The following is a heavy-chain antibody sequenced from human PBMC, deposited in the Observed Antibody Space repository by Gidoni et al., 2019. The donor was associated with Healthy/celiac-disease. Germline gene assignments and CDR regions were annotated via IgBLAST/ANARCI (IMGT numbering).Heavy chain of an antibody. J-gene: IGHJ4*02. CDR2: INPNSGGT. V-gene: IGHV1-2*04. CDR3: ARDYYGSGSTYDY. Sequence: VQLVQSGAEVQKPGASVTFSCKASGYTFTGYYMHWVRQAPGQGVEWMGWINPNSGGTNYAQKLQGWVTMTRDTSISTAYMELSRLRSDDTAVYYCARDYYGSGSTYDYWGQGTLGTVSS. CDR1: GYTFTGYY. D-gene: IGHD3-10*01.